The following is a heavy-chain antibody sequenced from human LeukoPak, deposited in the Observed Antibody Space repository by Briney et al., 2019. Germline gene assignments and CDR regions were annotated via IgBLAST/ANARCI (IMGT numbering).Heavy chain of an antibody. J-gene: IGHJ3*02. D-gene: IGHD3-16*01. V-gene: IGHV3-53*01. CDR2: IFSGNST. CDR1: GVTVRSNY. CDR3: AREGAGGFDI. Sequence: GGSLRLSCAASGVTVRSNYMNWVRQAPGKGLEWVALIFSGNSTYYADSVKGRFTISRDNSKNTLFLQTNSLRVEDTAVYYCAREGAGGFDIWGQGTMVTVSS.